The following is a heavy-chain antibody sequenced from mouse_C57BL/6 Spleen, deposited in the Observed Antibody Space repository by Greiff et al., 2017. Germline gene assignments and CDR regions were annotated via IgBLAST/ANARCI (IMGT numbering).Heavy chain of an antibody. CDR2: IDPSDSYT. V-gene: IGHV1-69*01. Sequence: QVQLQQPGAELVMPGASVKLSCKASGYTFTSYWMHWVKQRPGQGLEWIVEIDPSDSYTNYNQKFKGKSTLTVDKSSSTAYMQLSSLTSEDSAVYYCARLYGNYGAMDYWGQGTSVTVSS. CDR1: GYTFTSYW. CDR3: ARLYGNYGAMDY. D-gene: IGHD2-10*02. J-gene: IGHJ4*01.